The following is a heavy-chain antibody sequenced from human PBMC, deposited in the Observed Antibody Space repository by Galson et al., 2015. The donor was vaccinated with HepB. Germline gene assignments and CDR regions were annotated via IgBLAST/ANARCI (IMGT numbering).Heavy chain of an antibody. CDR3: AKDINRRPVVPAAIFFHGYYYYMDV. Sequence: SLRLSCAASGFTLDDYAMHWVRQAPGKGLEWVSGISWNSGSIGYADSVKGRFTISRDNAKNSLYLQMNSLRAEDTALYYCAKDINRRPVVPAAIFFHGYYYYMDVWGKGTTVTV. CDR2: ISWNSGSI. V-gene: IGHV3-9*01. D-gene: IGHD2-2*02. J-gene: IGHJ6*03. CDR1: GFTLDDYA.